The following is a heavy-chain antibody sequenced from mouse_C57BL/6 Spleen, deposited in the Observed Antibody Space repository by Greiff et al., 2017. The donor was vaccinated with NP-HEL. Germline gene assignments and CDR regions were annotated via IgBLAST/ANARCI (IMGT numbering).Heavy chain of an antibody. J-gene: IGHJ1*03. D-gene: IGHD1-1*01. Sequence: DVMLVESEGGLVQPGSSMKLSCTASGFTFSDYYMAWVRQVPEKGLEWVANINSDGSSTYYLDYLKSRSIISIDNAKNTLYLELSSLKSEDTATYYCARDYYGSSYVWYIDDWGTGTTVTVSS. V-gene: IGHV5-16*01. CDR1: GFTFSDYY. CDR2: INSDGSST. CDR3: ARDYYGSSYVWYIDD.